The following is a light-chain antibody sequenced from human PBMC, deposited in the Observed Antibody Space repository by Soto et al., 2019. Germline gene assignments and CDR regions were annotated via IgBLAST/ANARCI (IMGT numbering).Light chain of an antibody. CDR1: QSISSW. CDR3: QQYNSYWT. Sequence: DIQMTQSPSTLSASVGDRVTITCRASQSISSWLALYHQKPGKAPKLLIYDASSLESWVPSRFSGSGSGTEFTLTISSLQPDDFATYYCQQYNSYWTFGQGTKVDIK. CDR2: DAS. J-gene: IGKJ1*01. V-gene: IGKV1-5*01.